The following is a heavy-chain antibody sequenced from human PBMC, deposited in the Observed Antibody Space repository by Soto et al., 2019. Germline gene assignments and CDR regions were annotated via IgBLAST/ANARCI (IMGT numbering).Heavy chain of an antibody. V-gene: IGHV3-11*03. CDR1: GFIFSDYY. Sequence: PGGSLRLSCAASGFIFSDYYISWIRQAPGKGLERVSYISGSSYYTYYADSVKGRFTISRDNSKNTLYLQMNSLRAEDTAVYFCARISLDSSGYYSYFEYWGQGTLVTVSS. CDR3: ARISLDSSGYYSYFEY. CDR2: ISGSSYYT. D-gene: IGHD3-22*01. J-gene: IGHJ4*02.